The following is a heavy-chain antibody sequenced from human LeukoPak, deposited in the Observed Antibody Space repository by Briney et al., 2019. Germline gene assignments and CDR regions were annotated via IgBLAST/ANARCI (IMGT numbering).Heavy chain of an antibody. Sequence: SETLSLTCTVSGGSISSGSYYWSWIRQPAGKGLEWIGRIYTSGSTNYNPSLKSRVTISVDTSKNQFSLKLSSVTAADTAVYYCARHQWVPAFDIWGQGTMVTVSS. CDR1: GGSISSGSYY. D-gene: IGHD1-26*01. CDR3: ARHQWVPAFDI. CDR2: IYTSGST. J-gene: IGHJ3*02. V-gene: IGHV4-61*02.